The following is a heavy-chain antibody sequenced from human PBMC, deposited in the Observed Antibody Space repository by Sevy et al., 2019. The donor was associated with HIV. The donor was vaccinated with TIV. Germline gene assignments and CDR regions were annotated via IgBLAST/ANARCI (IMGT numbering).Heavy chain of an antibody. D-gene: IGHD1-26*01. Sequence: ASVKVSCKASGGTFSSYAISWVRQAPGQGLEWMGGIIPIFGTANYAQKFQGRVTITADESTSTAYMELGSLGSEDTAVYYWARGAVVGATEGYPFDIWGQGTMVTVSS. CDR1: GGTFSSYA. V-gene: IGHV1-69*13. J-gene: IGHJ3*02. CDR2: IIPIFGTA. CDR3: ARGAVVGATEGYPFDI.